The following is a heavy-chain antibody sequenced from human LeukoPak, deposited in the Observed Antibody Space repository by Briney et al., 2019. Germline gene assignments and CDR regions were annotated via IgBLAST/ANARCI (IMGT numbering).Heavy chain of an antibody. V-gene: IGHV4-4*02. CDR1: SDSIFTSNW. D-gene: IGHD2-8*01. CDR3: ARSPTKRVPEDY. Sequence: SETLSLTCTVSSDSIFTSNWWGWVRTPPGKGLEWIGQIFHSGSTSYSPSLKSRVTISMDKSKNQISLRLTSVTAADTAVYYCARSPTKRVPEDYWGQGTLVTVSS. J-gene: IGHJ4*02. CDR2: IFHSGST.